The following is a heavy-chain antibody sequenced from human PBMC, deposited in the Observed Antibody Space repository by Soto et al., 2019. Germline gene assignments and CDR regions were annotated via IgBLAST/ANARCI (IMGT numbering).Heavy chain of an antibody. CDR2: IYYRGST. J-gene: IGHJ5*02. D-gene: IGHD3-3*01. CDR3: ARQYYDFRTGP. V-gene: IGHV4-39*01. Sequence: QLQLQESGPGLVKPSETLSLTCTVSGGSISSSTYYWGWIRQPPGKGLEWIGSIYYRGSTYYNPSLKSRVTISVYTSKNQFSLKVSSVTAADTAVYYCARQYYDFRTGPSGQGTLVTVSS. CDR1: GGSISSSTYY.